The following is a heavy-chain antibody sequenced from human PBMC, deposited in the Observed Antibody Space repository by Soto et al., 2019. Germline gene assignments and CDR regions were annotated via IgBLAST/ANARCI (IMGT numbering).Heavy chain of an antibody. CDR2: IYYSGST. V-gene: IGHV4-61*01. CDR1: GGSVSSGSYY. D-gene: IGHD4-17*01. CDR3: ARVTETLHYGLDY. Sequence: SETLSLTCTVSGGSVSSGSYYWSWIRQPPGTGLEWIGYIYYSGSTNYNPSLKSRVTISVDTSKNQFSLKLSSVTAADTAVYYCARVTETLHYGLDYWGQGTLVTVSS. J-gene: IGHJ4*02.